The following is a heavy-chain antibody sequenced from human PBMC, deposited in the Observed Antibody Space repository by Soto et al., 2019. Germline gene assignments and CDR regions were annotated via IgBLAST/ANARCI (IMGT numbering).Heavy chain of an antibody. J-gene: IGHJ3*01. CDR3: ARPLIGNTVDL. V-gene: IGHV1-46*01. CDR2: VHPSRGTA. D-gene: IGHD1-7*01. Sequence: QAQLLQSGAEMKKPGASVIVSCKASGYTFINYFIHWVRQAPGQGLEWIGIVHPSRGTADYAQKFKGRVTLTTDMSTRTVCMDLSNLRSEDTAVYYCARPLIGNTVDLWGQGTTVIVSS. CDR1: GYTFINYF.